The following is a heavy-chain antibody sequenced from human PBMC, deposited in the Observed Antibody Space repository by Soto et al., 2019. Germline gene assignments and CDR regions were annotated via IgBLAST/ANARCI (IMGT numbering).Heavy chain of an antibody. CDR3: ARAPPPITMVRGVQNWFDP. D-gene: IGHD3-10*01. Sequence: PGGSLRLSCAASGFTFSSYSMNWVRQAPGKGLEWVSSISSSSSYIYYADSVKGRFTISRDNAKNSLYLQMNSLRAEDTAVYYCARAPPPITMVRGVQNWFDPWGQGTLVTVSS. J-gene: IGHJ5*02. CDR1: GFTFSSYS. V-gene: IGHV3-21*01. CDR2: ISSSSSYI.